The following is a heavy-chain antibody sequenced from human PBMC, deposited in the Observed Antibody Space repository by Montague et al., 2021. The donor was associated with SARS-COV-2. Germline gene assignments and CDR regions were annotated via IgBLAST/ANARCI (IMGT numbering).Heavy chain of an antibody. CDR2: VRDSGTT. D-gene: IGHD3-10*01. J-gene: IGHJ5*02. CDR3: ARFFRVGTSSAFDH. Sequence: SETLSLTCGVSGASIMGYHWSWVRKPPGRGLEWIGDVRDSGTTNYNPSLNNRFTISIDTSKAQFSLILTSVDAADTAVYYCARFFRVGTSSAFDHWGQGILVTVSS. V-gene: IGHV4-59*08. CDR1: GASIMGYH.